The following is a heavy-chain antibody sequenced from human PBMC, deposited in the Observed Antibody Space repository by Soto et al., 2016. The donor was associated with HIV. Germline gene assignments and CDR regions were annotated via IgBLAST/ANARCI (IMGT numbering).Heavy chain of an antibody. J-gene: IGHJ4*02. CDR3: ARDVPEXSSEYSLGDRRPFRY. V-gene: IGHV4-30-4*01. Sequence: HVQLQESGPGLVKPSQTLSLTCTVSGGSINSGDYYWSWIRQRPGKGLEWIGYIYYSGTTYYNPSLKSRVSISSDKSKNQFSLKLSSVTAADTAVYYCARDVPEXSSEYSLGDRRPFRYWGQGSLVTVSS. CDR1: GGSINSGDYY. CDR2: IYYSGTT. D-gene: IGHD3-16*01.